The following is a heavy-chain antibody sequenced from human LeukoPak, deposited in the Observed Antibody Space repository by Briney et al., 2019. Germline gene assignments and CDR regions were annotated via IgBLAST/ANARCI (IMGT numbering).Heavy chain of an antibody. V-gene: IGHV4-59*01. D-gene: IGHD2-2*01. Sequence: SETLSLTCTVSGGSISSYYWSWIRQPPGKGLEWIGYIYYSGSTNYNPSIKSRVTISVDTSKNQFSLKLSSVTAADTAVYYCARGAVVVPAAMGTSNWFDPWGQGTLVTVSS. CDR2: IYYSGST. CDR3: ARGAVVVPAAMGTSNWFDP. CDR1: GGSISSYY. J-gene: IGHJ5*02.